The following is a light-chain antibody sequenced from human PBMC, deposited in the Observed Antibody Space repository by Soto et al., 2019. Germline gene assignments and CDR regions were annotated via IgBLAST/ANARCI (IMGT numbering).Light chain of an antibody. V-gene: IGKV1-33*01. CDR2: EAS. CDR3: QQYHNVPMYT. CDR1: QAISDS. J-gene: IGKJ2*01. Sequence: DIQMTQSPSSLSASVGDRVTITCQASQAISDSLNWYQHKSGKAPSLLIYEASKLETGVPSRFSGSGSGTDFTLTISSLQPEDIATYYCQQYHNVPMYTFARGTKLEI.